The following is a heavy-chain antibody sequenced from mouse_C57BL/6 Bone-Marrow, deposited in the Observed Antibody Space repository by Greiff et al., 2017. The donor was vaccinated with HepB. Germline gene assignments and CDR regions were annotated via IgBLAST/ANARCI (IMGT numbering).Heavy chain of an antibody. D-gene: IGHD1-1*01. Sequence: VKVVESGAELVRPGASVTLSCKASGYTFTDYEMHWVKQTPVHGLEWIGAIDPETGGTAYNQKFKGKAILTADKSSSTAYMELRSLTSEDSAVYYCTRTFPYYYGSSPSYWGQGTTLTVSS. CDR2: IDPETGGT. CDR3: TRTFPYYYGSSPSY. CDR1: GYTFTDYE. J-gene: IGHJ2*01. V-gene: IGHV1-15*01.